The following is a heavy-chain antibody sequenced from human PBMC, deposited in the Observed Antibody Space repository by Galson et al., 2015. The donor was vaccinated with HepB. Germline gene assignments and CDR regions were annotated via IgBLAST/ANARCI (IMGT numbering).Heavy chain of an antibody. CDR2: IKSKTAGGTT. J-gene: IGHJ4*02. CDR1: GFTFSNAW. Sequence: SLRLSCAASGFTFSNAWMSWVRRAPGKGLEWVSRIKSKTAGGTTDYAAPVQGRFTISRDDTKDTLYLQMNSLKTEDTAVYYCTTWTYYHVSSGYSLDYWGQGTLVTVSS. D-gene: IGHD3-22*01. CDR3: TTWTYYHVSSGYSLDY. V-gene: IGHV3-15*01.